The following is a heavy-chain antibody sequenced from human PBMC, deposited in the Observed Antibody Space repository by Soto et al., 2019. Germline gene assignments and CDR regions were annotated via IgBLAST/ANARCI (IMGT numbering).Heavy chain of an antibody. CDR2: VYSSGTT. V-gene: IGHV4-4*07. CDR3: ATYRKFFQI. Sequence: KTSETLSLTCSVSGGSINSYWWSWIRQPAGKGLEWIGRVYSSGTTDYNPSLNSRATLSVETSKNQFSLKLSSVTAADTAVYYCATYRKFFQIWGQGTKVTVSS. J-gene: IGHJ3*02. CDR1: GGSINSYW.